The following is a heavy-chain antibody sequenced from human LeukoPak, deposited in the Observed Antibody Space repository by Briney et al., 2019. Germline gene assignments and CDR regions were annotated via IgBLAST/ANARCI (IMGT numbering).Heavy chain of an antibody. CDR3: AKDTVGYSSGWYYY. CDR1: GFTFDDYA. V-gene: IGHV3-43*02. J-gene: IGHJ4*02. CDR2: ISGDGGST. Sequence: GGSLRLSCADSGFTFDDYAMHWVRQAPGKGLEWVSLISGDGGSTYYADSVKGRFTISRDNSKNSLYLQMNSLRTEDTALYYCAKDTVGYSSGWYYYWGQGTLVTVSS. D-gene: IGHD6-19*01.